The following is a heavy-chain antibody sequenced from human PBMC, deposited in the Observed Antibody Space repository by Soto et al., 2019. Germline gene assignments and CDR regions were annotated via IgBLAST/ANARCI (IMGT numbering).Heavy chain of an antibody. CDR2: ISFDGANT. D-gene: IGHD3-10*01. J-gene: IGHJ4*02. CDR1: GFTFSSYN. V-gene: IGHV3-30-3*01. CDR3: ARDGYNRGGFDY. Sequence: GGSLRLSCVVSGFTFSSYNMHWVRQAPGEGLEWVAVISFDGANTFYADSVKGRFTISRDISRDTLYLQMSRLRVEDTAIYYCARDGYNRGGFDYWGQGTLVTVSS.